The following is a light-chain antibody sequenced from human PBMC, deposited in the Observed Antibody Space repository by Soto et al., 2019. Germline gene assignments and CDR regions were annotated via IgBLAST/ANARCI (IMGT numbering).Light chain of an antibody. CDR1: SSDVGSYNY. CDR3: SSSPVSTTPVV. CDR2: DVS. J-gene: IGLJ2*01. V-gene: IGLV2-14*03. Sequence: QSALTQPASVSGSPGQSITISCTGTSSDVGSYNYVSWYQHHPGKAPNLVIYDVSDRPSGVSNRFSGSKSDNTASLTISGLQAEDEAADYCSSSPVSTTPVVFGGGTKLTVL.